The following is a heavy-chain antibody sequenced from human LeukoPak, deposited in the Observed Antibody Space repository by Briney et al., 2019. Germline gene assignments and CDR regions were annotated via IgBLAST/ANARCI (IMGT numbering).Heavy chain of an antibody. CDR2: IYPGDSDT. Sequence: GESLKISCKVSGYRFNIYWIGWVRQMPGKGLEWMGIIYPGDSDTRYSPSFQGQVTISADKSISTAYLQWSSLKASDTATYYCARRISGSSGFDYWGQGTLVTVSS. J-gene: IGHJ4*02. CDR1: GYRFNIYW. CDR3: ARRISGSSGFDY. V-gene: IGHV5-51*01. D-gene: IGHD3-10*01.